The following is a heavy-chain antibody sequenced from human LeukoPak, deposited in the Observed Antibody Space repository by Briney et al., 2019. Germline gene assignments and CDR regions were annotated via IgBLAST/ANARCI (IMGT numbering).Heavy chain of an antibody. CDR1: GYTFTSYD. CDR3: ARGPPGGYYMDV. Sequence: ASVKVSCKASGYTFTSYDINWVQQATGQGLEWMGWMNPNSGNTGYAQKFQGRVTMTRNTSISTAYMELSSLRSEDTAVYYCARGPPGGYYMDVWGKGTTVTVSS. CDR2: MNPNSGNT. J-gene: IGHJ6*03. V-gene: IGHV1-8*01. D-gene: IGHD2-8*02.